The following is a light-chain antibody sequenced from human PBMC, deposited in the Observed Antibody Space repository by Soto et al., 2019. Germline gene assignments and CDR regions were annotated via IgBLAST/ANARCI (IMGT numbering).Light chain of an antibody. CDR2: GNN. CDR1: SSNFGAGYD. Sequence: QSVLTQPPSVSGAPGQRVTISCTGSSSNFGAGYDVHWYQQLPGTAPKLLIYGNNNRPSGVPDRFSGSKSGTSASLAITGLQAEDEAEYYCQSYDSSLSGYVVFGGGTKLTVL. CDR3: QSYDSSLSGYVV. J-gene: IGLJ2*01. V-gene: IGLV1-40*01.